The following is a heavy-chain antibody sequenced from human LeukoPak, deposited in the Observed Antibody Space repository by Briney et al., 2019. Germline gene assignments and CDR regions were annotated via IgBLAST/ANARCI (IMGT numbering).Heavy chain of an antibody. CDR2: IYYSGST. Sequence: PSETLSLTCTVSGGSISSYYWSWIRQPPGKGLEWIGYIYYSGSTNYNPSLTSRVTISVDTSKNQFSLKLSSVTAADTAVYYCARGRRDGYNKAPYFDYWGQGTLVTVSS. CDR1: GGSISSYY. V-gene: IGHV4-59*01. D-gene: IGHD5-24*01. CDR3: ARGRRDGYNKAPYFDY. J-gene: IGHJ4*02.